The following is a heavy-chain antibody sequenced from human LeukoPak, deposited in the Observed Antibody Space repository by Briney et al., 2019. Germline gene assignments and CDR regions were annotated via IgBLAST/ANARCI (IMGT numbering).Heavy chain of an antibody. D-gene: IGHD5-18*01. Sequence: GGSLRLSCVASGFIFSSKAMSWVRQAPGKGLEWVSAISGSGGSTYYADSVKGRFTISRDNSKNTLYLQMNSLRAEDTTVYYCAKARSRGYSYGYEADIWGQGTMVTVSS. CDR2: ISGSGGST. CDR3: AKARSRGYSYGYEADI. CDR1: GFIFSSKA. V-gene: IGHV3-23*01. J-gene: IGHJ3*02.